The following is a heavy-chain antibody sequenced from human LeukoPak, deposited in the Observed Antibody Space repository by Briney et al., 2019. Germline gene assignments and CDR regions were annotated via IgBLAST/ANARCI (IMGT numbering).Heavy chain of an antibody. D-gene: IGHD3/OR15-3a*01. J-gene: IGHJ5*02. CDR3: ARGFDQASDWWFDP. CDR1: GGSISSYY. CDR2: IYTSGST. V-gene: IGHV4-4*07. Sequence: SETLSLTCTVSGGSISSYYWSWIRQPAGKGLEWIGRIYTSGSTNYNPSLKSRVTMSVDKSKNQFSLKLSSVTAADTAVYYCARGFDQASDWWFDPWGQGTLVTVSS.